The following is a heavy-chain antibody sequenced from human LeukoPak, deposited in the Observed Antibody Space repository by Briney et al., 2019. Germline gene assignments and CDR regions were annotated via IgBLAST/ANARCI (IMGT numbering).Heavy chain of an antibody. Sequence: PSETLSLTCAVYGGSFSGYYWSWIRQPPGKGLECIGEINHSGSTNYNPSLKSRVTISVDTSKNQFSLKLSSVTAADTAVYYCARGRTAAAGPFDYWGQGTLVTVSS. V-gene: IGHV4-34*01. CDR3: ARGRTAAAGPFDY. CDR2: INHSGST. CDR1: GGSFSGYY. D-gene: IGHD6-13*01. J-gene: IGHJ4*02.